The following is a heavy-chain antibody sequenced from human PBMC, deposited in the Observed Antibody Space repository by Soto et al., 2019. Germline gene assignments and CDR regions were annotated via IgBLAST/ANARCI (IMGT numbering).Heavy chain of an antibody. CDR1: GYTFTSYY. J-gene: IGHJ3*02. CDR3: ARELHSRRAYYDILTGPKHAFDI. D-gene: IGHD3-9*01. V-gene: IGHV1-46*03. Sequence: ASVKVSCKASGYTFTSYYMHWVRQAPGQGLEWMGIIKPSGGSTSYAQKFQGRVTMTRDTSTSTVYMELSSLRSEDTVVYYCARELHSRRAYYDILTGPKHAFDIWGQGTMVTVSS. CDR2: IKPSGGST.